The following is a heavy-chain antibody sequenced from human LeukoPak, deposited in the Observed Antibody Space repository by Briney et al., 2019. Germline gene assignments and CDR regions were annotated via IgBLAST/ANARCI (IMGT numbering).Heavy chain of an antibody. Sequence: ASVKVSCKPSGYTFTGHYIHWARQGPGQGLEWRGWINPNSGATKYEQKSQGRVTITRDTTISTAYMELSRLISEDTAVYYCAKWRGYASDWSGPFDDWGQGTLVTVSS. CDR1: GYTFTGHY. V-gene: IGHV1-2*02. CDR2: INPNSGAT. CDR3: AKWRGYASDWSGPFDD. J-gene: IGHJ4*02. D-gene: IGHD6-19*01.